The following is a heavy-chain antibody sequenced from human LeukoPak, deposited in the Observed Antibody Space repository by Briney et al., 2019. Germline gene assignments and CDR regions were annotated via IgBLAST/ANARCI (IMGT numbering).Heavy chain of an antibody. D-gene: IGHD3-22*01. V-gene: IGHV3-7*01. CDR1: GFTFSSYW. CDR3: AREGYDSSGYYYYYFDY. Sequence: GGSLRLSCAASGFTFSSYWMSWVRQAPGKGLEWVANIKQDGSEKYYVDSVKGRFAISRDNAKNSLYPQMNSLRAEDTAVYYCAREGYDSSGYYYYYFDYWGQGTLVTVSS. J-gene: IGHJ4*02. CDR2: IKQDGSEK.